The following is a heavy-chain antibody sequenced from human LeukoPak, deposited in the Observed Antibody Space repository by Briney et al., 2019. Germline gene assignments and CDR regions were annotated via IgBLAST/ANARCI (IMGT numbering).Heavy chain of an antibody. CDR3: ARDGGYNYAFDY. Sequence: GGSLRLSCAGSGFTFSSSAMHWVRQAPGKGLEYVSAISSNGGSTYYAKSVKGRFTISRDNSKNTLYLQMGSLRAEDMAVYYCARDGGYNYAFDYWGQGTLVTVSS. CDR1: GFTFSSSA. V-gene: IGHV3-64*01. CDR2: ISSNGGST. D-gene: IGHD5-18*01. J-gene: IGHJ4*02.